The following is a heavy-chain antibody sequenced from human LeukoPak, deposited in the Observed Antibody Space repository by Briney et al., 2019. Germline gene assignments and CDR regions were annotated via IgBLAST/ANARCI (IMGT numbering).Heavy chain of an antibody. D-gene: IGHD3-10*02. V-gene: IGHV3-33*01. CDR1: GFIFSTYG. Sequence: TGGSLRLSCAASGFIFSTYGMHWVRQAPGKGLEWVAVIWNDGSNKYHADSVKGRFTISRDNSKNTLYLQMNSLRAEDTAVYYCAGPVRGIIDYGMDVWGKGTTVIVSS. J-gene: IGHJ6*04. CDR2: IWNDGSNK. CDR3: AGPVRGIIDYGMDV.